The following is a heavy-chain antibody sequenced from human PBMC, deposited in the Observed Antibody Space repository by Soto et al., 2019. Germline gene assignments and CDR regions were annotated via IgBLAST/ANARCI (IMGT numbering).Heavy chain of an antibody. D-gene: IGHD5-12*01. J-gene: IGHJ5*02. CDR3: ARGIRDGYNLFNWFDP. V-gene: IGHV3-33*01. CDR1: GFTFGRSG. Sequence: QVQLVESGGGVVQPGKSLRLSCAASGFTFGRSGMHWVRQAPGKGLEWVAVIWFDGSNKFYSDSVKGRFTISRDNSKNMLYLQMNSLGAEDTAVYYCARGIRDGYNLFNWFDPWGQGTLVTVSS. CDR2: IWFDGSNK.